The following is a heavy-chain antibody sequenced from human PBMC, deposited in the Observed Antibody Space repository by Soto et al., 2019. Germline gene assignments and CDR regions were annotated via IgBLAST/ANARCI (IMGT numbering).Heavy chain of an antibody. D-gene: IGHD3-10*01. CDR3: AREGGNSGGFDAFDI. Sequence: ASVKVSCKASGYTFTGYYMHWVRQAPGQGLEWMGWINPNSGGTNYAQKFTGWVTMTRDTSISTAYMELSRLRSDDTAVYSCAREGGNSGGFDAFDIWGQGTMVPASS. CDR1: GYTFTGYY. J-gene: IGHJ3*02. CDR2: INPNSGGT. V-gene: IGHV1-2*04.